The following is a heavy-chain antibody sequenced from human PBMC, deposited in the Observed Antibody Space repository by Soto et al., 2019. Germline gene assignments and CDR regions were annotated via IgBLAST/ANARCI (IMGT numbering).Heavy chain of an antibody. CDR2: IIPIFGTA. Sequence: VQLVQSGAEVKKPGSSVKVSCKASGGTFSSYAISWVRQAPGQGLEWMGGIIPIFGTANYAQKFQGRVTITADESTSTAYMELSSLRSEDTAVYYCAREYYYDSSGYYPVNLGYWGQGTLVTVSS. CDR3: AREYYYDSSGYYPVNLGY. J-gene: IGHJ4*02. V-gene: IGHV1-69*01. CDR1: GGTFSSYA. D-gene: IGHD3-22*01.